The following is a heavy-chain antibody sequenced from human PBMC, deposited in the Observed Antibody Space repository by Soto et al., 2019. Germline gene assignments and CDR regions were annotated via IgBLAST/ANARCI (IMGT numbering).Heavy chain of an antibody. CDR1: GFSLSTSGVG. Sequence: QITLKESGPTLVKPTQTLTLTCTFSGFSLSTSGVGVGWIRQPPGKALEWLALIYWDDANLYSPSLKSRLTITKDTSKSQVVLTMTNMDPVDTATYYCAHLYYDASGTYFFDHWGQGTLVTVSS. CDR2: IYWDDAN. CDR3: AHLYYDASGTYFFDH. J-gene: IGHJ4*02. V-gene: IGHV2-5*02. D-gene: IGHD3-10*01.